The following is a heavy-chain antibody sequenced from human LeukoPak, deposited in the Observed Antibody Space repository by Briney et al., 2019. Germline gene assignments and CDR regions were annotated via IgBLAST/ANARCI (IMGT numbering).Heavy chain of an antibody. Sequence: SETLSLTCAVYGGSFSGYYWSWIRQPPGKGLEWIGEINHSGSTNYNPSLKSRVTLSVDTSKNQFSLKLSSVTAADTAVYYCARGRPWPTVTRYFDYWGQGTLVTVSS. V-gene: IGHV4-34*01. CDR2: INHSGST. CDR1: GGSFSGYY. J-gene: IGHJ4*02. D-gene: IGHD4-17*01. CDR3: ARGRPWPTVTRYFDY.